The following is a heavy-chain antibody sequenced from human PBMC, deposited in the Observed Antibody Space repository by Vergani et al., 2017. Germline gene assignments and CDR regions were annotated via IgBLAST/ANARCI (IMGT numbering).Heavy chain of an antibody. CDR2: IKSKTDGGTT. V-gene: IGHV3-15*01. Sequence: EVQLVESGGGLVKPGGSLRLSCAASGFTFSNAWMSWVRQAPGKGLEWVGRIKSKTDGGTTDYAAPVKGRFTISRDDSKNTLYLQMNSRKTEDTAVYYCTTEDGDYAQDYWGQGTLVTVSS. J-gene: IGHJ4*02. CDR3: TTEDGDYAQDY. CDR1: GFTFSNAW. D-gene: IGHD4-17*01.